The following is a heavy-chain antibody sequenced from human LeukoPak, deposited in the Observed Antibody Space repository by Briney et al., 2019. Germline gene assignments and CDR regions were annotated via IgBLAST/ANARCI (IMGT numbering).Heavy chain of an antibody. V-gene: IGHV4-59*01. CDR2: IYYSGST. CDR1: GVSISIYY. D-gene: IGHD3-10*01. Sequence: PSETLSLTCTVSGVSISIYYWSWIRQPPGKGLEWIGYIYYSGSTNYNPSLESRVTMSVDTSKNQFSLKLSSVTAADTAVYYCARTEYYFDHWGQGTLVTVSS. CDR3: ARTEYYFDH. J-gene: IGHJ4*02.